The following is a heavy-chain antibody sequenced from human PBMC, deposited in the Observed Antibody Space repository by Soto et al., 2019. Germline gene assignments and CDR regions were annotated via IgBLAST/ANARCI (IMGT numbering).Heavy chain of an antibody. V-gene: IGHV3-33*08. CDR3: ARCSSWYPYGMDV. CDR1: GFTFSSYG. D-gene: IGHD6-13*01. J-gene: IGHJ6*02. Sequence: GGSLRLSCAVSGFTFSSYGMHWVRQAPGKGLEWVAVIWYDGSNKYYADSVKGRFTISRDNSKNTLYLQMNSLRAEDTAVYYCARCSSWYPYGMDVWGQGTTVTVS. CDR2: IWYDGSNK.